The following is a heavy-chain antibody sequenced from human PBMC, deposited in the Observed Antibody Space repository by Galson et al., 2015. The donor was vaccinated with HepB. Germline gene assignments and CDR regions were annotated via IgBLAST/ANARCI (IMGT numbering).Heavy chain of an antibody. CDR1: EFTFSSYA. CDR2: ISGSGGST. J-gene: IGHJ3*02. CDR3: AKDLDYDSSGYYFGGDAFDI. D-gene: IGHD3-22*01. Sequence: SLRLSCAASEFTFSSYAMSWVRQAPGKGLEWVSAISGSGGSTYYADSVKGRFTISRDNSKNTLYLQMNSLRAEDTAVYYCAKDLDYDSSGYYFGGDAFDIWGQGTMVTVSS. V-gene: IGHV3-23*01.